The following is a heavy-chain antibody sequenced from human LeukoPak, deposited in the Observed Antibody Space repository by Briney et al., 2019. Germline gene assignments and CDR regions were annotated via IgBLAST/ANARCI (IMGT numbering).Heavy chain of an antibody. V-gene: IGHV4-59*01. J-gene: IGHJ4*02. D-gene: IGHD1-26*01. CDR2: IYYSGST. Sequence: PSETLSLTCTVSGASISSYYWSWIRQPPGKGLEWIAYIYYSGSTNYNPSLKSRVTIAVDTSKNQFSLKLSSVTAADTAVYYCARDDRSYRGIDYWGQGTLVTVSS. CDR3: ARDDRSYRGIDY. CDR1: GASISSYY.